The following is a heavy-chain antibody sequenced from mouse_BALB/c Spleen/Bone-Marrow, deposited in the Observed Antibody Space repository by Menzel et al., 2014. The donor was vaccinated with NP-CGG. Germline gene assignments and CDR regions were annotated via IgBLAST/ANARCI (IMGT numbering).Heavy chain of an antibody. J-gene: IGHJ1*01. Sequence: EVQLVESGGGLVQPGGSRRLSCAASGFTFSSFGMHWVRQAPEKGLEWVAYISSGSSTIFYVDTVKGRFTISRDNPKNTLFLQMTSLRSEGTAMYYCTRGGNWDDFDVWGAGTTVTVSS. CDR2: ISSGSSTI. CDR1: GFTFSSFG. V-gene: IGHV5-17*02. D-gene: IGHD4-1*01. CDR3: TRGGNWDDFDV.